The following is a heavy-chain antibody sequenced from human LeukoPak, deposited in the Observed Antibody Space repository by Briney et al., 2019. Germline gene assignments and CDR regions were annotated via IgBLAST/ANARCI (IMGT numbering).Heavy chain of an antibody. V-gene: IGHV3-11*04. Sequence: GGSLRLSCAASGFTLSDYYMNWVRQAPGKGLEWVSYISSSGSTIYYADSVKGRFTISRDNAKNSLYLQMNSLRAEDTAVYYCAELGITMIGGVWGKGTTVTISS. CDR1: GFTLSDYY. CDR2: ISSSGSTI. CDR3: AELGITMIGGV. D-gene: IGHD3-10*02. J-gene: IGHJ6*04.